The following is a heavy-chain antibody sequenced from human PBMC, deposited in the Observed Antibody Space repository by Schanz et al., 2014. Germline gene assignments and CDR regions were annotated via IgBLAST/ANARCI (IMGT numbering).Heavy chain of an antibody. D-gene: IGHD5-12*01. CDR3: ARDGGRDGYNLAFDV. Sequence: VQLLESGGGLAQPGGSLSLSCAASGFTFSDYYMNWIRQAPGKGLEWVSYISNSGYTIYYADSVKGRFTISRDNAKNSLYLQMNSLRAEDTAVYFCARDGGRDGYNLAFDVWGQGTLVTVSS. CDR2: ISNSGYTI. CDR1: GFTFSDYY. J-gene: IGHJ3*01. V-gene: IGHV3-11*01.